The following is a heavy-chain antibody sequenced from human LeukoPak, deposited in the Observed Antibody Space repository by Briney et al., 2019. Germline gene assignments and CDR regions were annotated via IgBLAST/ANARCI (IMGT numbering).Heavy chain of an antibody. CDR1: GFIFRKYN. V-gene: IGHV3-30-3*01. D-gene: IGHD4-17*01. CDR3: AKAGYGDYVDY. J-gene: IGHJ4*02. CDR2: ISDDGSNE. Sequence: GGSLRLSCEVSGFIFRKYNMHWVRQAPGKGLEWGAAISDDGSNEHDADSVKGRFTISRDNSKNTLYLQMNSLRAEDTGVYYCAKAGYGDYVDYWGQGTLVTVSS.